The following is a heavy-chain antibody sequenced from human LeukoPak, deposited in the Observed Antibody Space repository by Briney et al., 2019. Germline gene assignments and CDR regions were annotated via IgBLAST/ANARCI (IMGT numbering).Heavy chain of an antibody. V-gene: IGHV4-4*07. CDR1: GGSTSSYY. CDR2: IYTSGST. J-gene: IGHJ5*02. D-gene: IGHD4-17*01. Sequence: SETLSLTCTVSGGSTSSYYWSWIRQPAGKGLEWIGRIYTSGSTNYNPSLKSRVTMSVDTSKNQFSLKLSSVTAADTAVYYCARAGVYGDYPTTYNWFDPWGQGTLVTVSS. CDR3: ARAGVYGDYPTTYNWFDP.